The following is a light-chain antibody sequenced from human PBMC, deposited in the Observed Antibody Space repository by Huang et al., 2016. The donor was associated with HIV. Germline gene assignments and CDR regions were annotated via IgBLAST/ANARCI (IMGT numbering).Light chain of an antibody. V-gene: IGKV1-39*01. Sequence: DIQMTQSPSSLSASVGDRVTITCRASQHISNYLNWYRQKPGKAPELLIYAASSLQGGVSSRFSGTGSGTDFTLTISSLQPEDFATYYCQQSYGTRFTFGPGTKVEIK. CDR2: AAS. CDR3: QQSYGTRFT. CDR1: QHISNY. J-gene: IGKJ3*01.